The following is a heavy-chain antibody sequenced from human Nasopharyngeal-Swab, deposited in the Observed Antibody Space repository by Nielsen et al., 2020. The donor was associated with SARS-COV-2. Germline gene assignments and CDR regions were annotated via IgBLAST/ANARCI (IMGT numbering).Heavy chain of an antibody. CDR3: SREISSCSYYYYYYMDV. CDR2: KYYRSKWYN. Sequence: WIRQSPSRGLEWLGRKYYRSKWYNDYAVSVKSRITINPDTSKNQFSLQLSAVTPEDTDVYYCSREISSCSYYYYYYMDVWGKGTTVTVSS. V-gene: IGHV6-1*01. D-gene: IGHD6-13*01. J-gene: IGHJ6*03.